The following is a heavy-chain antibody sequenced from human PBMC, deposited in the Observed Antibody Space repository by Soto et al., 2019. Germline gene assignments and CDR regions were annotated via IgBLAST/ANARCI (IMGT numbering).Heavy chain of an antibody. V-gene: IGHV1-2*02. D-gene: IGHD3-3*01. Sequence: ASVKVSCKASGYTFTGYYMHRVRQAPGQGLEWMGWINPNSGGTNYAQKFQGRVTMTRDTSISTAYMELSRLRSDDTAVYYCARGSPYDFWSGYYSTGVDVWGQGTTVTSP. J-gene: IGHJ6*02. CDR1: GYTFTGYY. CDR3: ARGSPYDFWSGYYSTGVDV. CDR2: INPNSGGT.